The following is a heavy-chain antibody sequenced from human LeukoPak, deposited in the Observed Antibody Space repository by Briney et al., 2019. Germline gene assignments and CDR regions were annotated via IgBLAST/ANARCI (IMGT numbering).Heavy chain of an antibody. Sequence: GGSLRLPCAASGFTFSSYGMHWVRQAPGKGPEWVAFIRYDGSNKYYADSVKGRFTISRDNSKNTLYLQMNSLRAEDTAVYYCAKPSPKKWERLSDGDYWGQGTLVTVSS. V-gene: IGHV3-30*02. CDR2: IRYDGSNK. CDR1: GFTFSSYG. CDR3: AKPSPKKWERLSDGDY. D-gene: IGHD1-26*01. J-gene: IGHJ4*02.